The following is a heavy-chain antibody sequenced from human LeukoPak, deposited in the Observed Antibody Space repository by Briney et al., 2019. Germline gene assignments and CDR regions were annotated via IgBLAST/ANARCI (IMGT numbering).Heavy chain of an antibody. Sequence: SGPTLVNPTQTLTLTCTFSGFSLSTSGVGVGWIRQPPGKALQWLALIYWDDEKYYSPSLKSRLSISRDTSRNQVVPTMTNMDPLDTGTYFCAHSYYFGSRSYYNVWFAPWGLGTLVSVSS. D-gene: IGHD3-10*01. CDR3: AHSYYFGSRSYYNVWFAP. CDR2: IYWDDEK. V-gene: IGHV2-5*02. CDR1: GFSLSTSGVG. J-gene: IGHJ5*02.